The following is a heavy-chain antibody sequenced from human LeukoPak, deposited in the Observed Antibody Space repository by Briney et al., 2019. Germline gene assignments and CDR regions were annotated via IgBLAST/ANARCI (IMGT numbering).Heavy chain of an antibody. V-gene: IGHV1-2*02. D-gene: IGHD2-21*01. CDR1: GYPFTSYN. CDR3: ARKPILVINSGFAI. J-gene: IGHJ3*02. Sequence: ASVKVSCKASGYPFTSYNIHFIRQAPGQGLEWMGWINPTTGGSNYARNFQGRVTMTSDTSFSTAYMELRGLTSDDTAAYYCARKPILVINSGFAIWGQGTMVTVS. CDR2: INPTTGGS.